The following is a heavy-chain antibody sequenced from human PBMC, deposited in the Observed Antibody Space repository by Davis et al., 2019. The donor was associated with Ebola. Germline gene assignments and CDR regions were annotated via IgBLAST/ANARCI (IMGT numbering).Heavy chain of an antibody. CDR1: GGSISSGGYS. Sequence: PSETLSLTCAVSGGSISSGGYSWSWIRQPPGKGLEWIGYIYHSGSTYYNPSLKSRVTISVDRSKNQFSLKLSSVTAADTAVYYCARGGGINYYYGMDVWGQGTTVTVSS. J-gene: IGHJ6*02. V-gene: IGHV4-30-2*01. CDR2: IYHSGST. D-gene: IGHD6-13*01. CDR3: ARGGGINYYYGMDV.